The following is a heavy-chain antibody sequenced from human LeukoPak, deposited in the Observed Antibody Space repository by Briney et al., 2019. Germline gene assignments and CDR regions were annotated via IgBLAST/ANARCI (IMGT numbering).Heavy chain of an antibody. CDR2: INQGGSVK. D-gene: IGHD5-12*01. J-gene: IGHJ4*02. V-gene: IGHV3-7*01. CDR1: GFSFRDFW. CDR3: ARFGYSGWNLEY. Sequence: GGSLRLSCAASGFSFRDFWMTWVRQAPGKGLEWVANINQGGSVKYYVDSVRGRFTISRDDAESSLYVQMNSLRDEDTAVYYCARFGYSGWNLEYWGQGTLVTVSS.